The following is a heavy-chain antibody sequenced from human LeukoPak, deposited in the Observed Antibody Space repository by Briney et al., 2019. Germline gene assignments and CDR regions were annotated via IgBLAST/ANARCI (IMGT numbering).Heavy chain of an antibody. Sequence: SVKVSCKASGGTFSSYAISWVRQAPGQGLEWMGGIIPIFGTANYAQKFQGRVTITADESTSTAYMELSSLRSEDTAVYYCARGNRRDGYISSYYYYYGMDVWGQGTTVTVSS. CDR3: ARGNRRDGYISSYYYYYGMDV. J-gene: IGHJ6*02. D-gene: IGHD5-24*01. V-gene: IGHV1-69*13. CDR1: GGTFSSYA. CDR2: IIPIFGTA.